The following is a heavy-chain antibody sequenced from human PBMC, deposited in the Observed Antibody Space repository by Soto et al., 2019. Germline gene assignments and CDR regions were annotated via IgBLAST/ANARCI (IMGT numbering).Heavy chain of an antibody. CDR2: INHSGST. J-gene: IGHJ4*02. D-gene: IGHD3-10*01. CDR1: GGSFSGYY. CDR3: ARSSGFGEPDY. Sequence: SETLSLTCTVYGGSFSGYYWSWIRQPPGKGLEWIGEINHSGSTNYNPSLKSRVTISVDTSKNQFSLKLSSVTAADTAVYYCARSSGFGEPDYWGQGTLVTVSS. V-gene: IGHV4-34*01.